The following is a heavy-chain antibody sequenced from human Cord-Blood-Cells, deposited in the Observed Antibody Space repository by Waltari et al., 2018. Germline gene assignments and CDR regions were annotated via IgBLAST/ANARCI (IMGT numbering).Heavy chain of an antibody. CDR2: INPNSGGT. V-gene: IGHV1-2*06. Sequence: QVQLVQSGAEVKKPGASVKVSCKASGYTFTGYYMHWVRQAPGQGLEWMGRINPNSGGTNYAQKFQGRVTMTRDTSISTAYMELSRLRSDDTAVYYCARFYCSSTSCYITDACDIWGQGTMVTVSS. CDR1: GYTFTGYY. J-gene: IGHJ3*02. D-gene: IGHD2-2*02. CDR3: ARFYCSSTSCYITDACDI.